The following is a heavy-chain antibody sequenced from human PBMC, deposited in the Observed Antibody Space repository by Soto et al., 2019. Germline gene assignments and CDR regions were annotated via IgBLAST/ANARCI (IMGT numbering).Heavy chain of an antibody. D-gene: IGHD2-15*01. CDR1: VVSISSSY. Sequence: SDTLSLTCTFSVVSISSSYWSCIRHPPGKGLEWIGYIYYSGSTNYNPSLKSRVTISVDTSKTQFSLKLSSVTAADTAVYYCARGLGGSWFPSFEWWGEGTLVTVSS. CDR3: ARGLGGSWFPSFEW. J-gene: IGHJ1*01. CDR2: IYYSGST. V-gene: IGHV4-59*07.